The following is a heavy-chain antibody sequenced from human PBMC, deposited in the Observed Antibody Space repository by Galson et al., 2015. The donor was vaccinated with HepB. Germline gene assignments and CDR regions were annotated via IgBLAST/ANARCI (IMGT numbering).Heavy chain of an antibody. V-gene: IGHV3-48*01. CDR2: ISSSSSTI. J-gene: IGHJ6*02. D-gene: IGHD4-17*01. CDR1: GFTFSSYS. CDR3: ARSHHRLQLTTVTTIDWYGMDV. Sequence: SLRLSCAASGFTFSSYSMNWVRQAPGKGLEWVSYISSSSSTIYYADSVKGRFTISRDNAKNSLYLQMNSLRAEDTAVYYCARSHHRLQLTTVTTIDWYGMDVWGQGTTVTVSS.